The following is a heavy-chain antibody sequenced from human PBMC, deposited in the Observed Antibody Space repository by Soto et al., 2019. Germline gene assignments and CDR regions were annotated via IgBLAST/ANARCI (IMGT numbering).Heavy chain of an antibody. CDR3: AKDKGNRYLDY. V-gene: IGHV3-30*18. D-gene: IGHD6-13*01. Sequence: QVQLVECGGGVVQPGRSLRLSCAASGLTFSRHGMHWVRQAPGKGPEWVTHISADGSSKYYADSVKGRFTISRDDSKNTVYLQMNSLSDEDTAVYYCAKDKGNRYLDYWGQGTLVTVSS. J-gene: IGHJ4*02. CDR1: GLTFSRHG. CDR2: ISADGSSK.